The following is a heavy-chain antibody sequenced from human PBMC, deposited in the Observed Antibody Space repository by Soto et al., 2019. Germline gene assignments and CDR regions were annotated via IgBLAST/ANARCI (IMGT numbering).Heavy chain of an antibody. D-gene: IGHD2-2*01. CDR1: GGTFSRYA. Sequence: ASVKVSCKASGGTFSRYAISWVRQAPGQGLEWMGGIIPIFGTANYAQKFQGRVTITADESTSTAYMELSSLRSEDTAVYYCASPPFYCSSTSCHHYYYYGMDVWGQGTTVTVSS. CDR3: ASPPFYCSSTSCHHYYYYGMDV. J-gene: IGHJ6*02. CDR2: IIPIFGTA. V-gene: IGHV1-69*13.